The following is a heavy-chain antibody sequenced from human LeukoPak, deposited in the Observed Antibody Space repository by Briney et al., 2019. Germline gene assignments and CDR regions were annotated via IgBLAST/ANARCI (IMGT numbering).Heavy chain of an antibody. CDR2: IYHSGST. CDR3: ARGGYCSSTSCLGFDY. V-gene: IGHV4-30-2*01. D-gene: IGHD2-2*01. J-gene: IGHJ4*02. Sequence: SWIRQPPGKGLEWIGYIYHSGSTYYNPSLKSRVTISVDRSKNQFSLKLSSVTAADTAVYYCARGGYCSSTSCLGFDYWGQGTLVTVSS.